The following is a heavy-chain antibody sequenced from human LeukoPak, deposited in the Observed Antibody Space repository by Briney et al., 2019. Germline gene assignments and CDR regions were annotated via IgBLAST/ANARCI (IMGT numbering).Heavy chain of an antibody. CDR1: GYTFTSYG. Sequence: ASVKVSCKASGYTFTSYGISWVRQAPGQRLEWMGWISASNGNTNFAQKFSGRITMTTDTSTGTAYMELRSLTSDDTAVYYCARVPVVRGVIGGGDYWGQGTLVTVSS. CDR2: ISASNGNT. CDR3: ARVPVVRGVIGGGDY. D-gene: IGHD3-10*01. J-gene: IGHJ4*02. V-gene: IGHV1-18*01.